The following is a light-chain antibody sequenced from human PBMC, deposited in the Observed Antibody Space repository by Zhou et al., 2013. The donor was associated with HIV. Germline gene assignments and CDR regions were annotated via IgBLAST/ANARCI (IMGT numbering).Light chain of an antibody. CDR2: LGS. Sequence: DIVMTQSPRSLAVTPGEPASISCRSSQSLLHSNGYNYLDWYLQKPGQSPQLLIYLGSNRASGVPDRFSGGGSGTDFTLKISRVEAEDVGVYYCMQTLQTPRTFGQGTKLEIK. V-gene: IGKV2-28*01. J-gene: IGKJ2*01. CDR3: MQTLQTPRT. CDR1: QSLLHSNGYNY.